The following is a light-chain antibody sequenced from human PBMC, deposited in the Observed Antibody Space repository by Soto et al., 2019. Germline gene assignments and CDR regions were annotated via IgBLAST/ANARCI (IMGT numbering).Light chain of an antibody. CDR1: QSVTSN. V-gene: IGKV3-15*01. CDR3: HQYNNWPLTWT. J-gene: IGKJ1*01. Sequence: EIVMSQSPATLSVSPGERATLSCRASQSVTSNLAWYQQKPGQAPRLLISGASTRATGIPARFSGSGSGTEFTLTISSLQSEDFAVYYCHQYNNWPLTWTFGPGTKVEI. CDR2: GAS.